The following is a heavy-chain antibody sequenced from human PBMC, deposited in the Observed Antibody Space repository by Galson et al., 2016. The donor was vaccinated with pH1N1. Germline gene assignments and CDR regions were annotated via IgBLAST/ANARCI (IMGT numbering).Heavy chain of an antibody. Sequence: CAISGDSVSSSSDTWNWIRQSPRRGLEWLGRIYHRSKWYYEYAPSLQGRLRISPDTSSNQMSLHLNSVTLDDAAVYYCAREGWFRRGYYIDHWGQGSLVTVSS. D-gene: IGHD3-3*01. V-gene: IGHV6-1*01. J-gene: IGHJ4*02. CDR1: GDSVSSSSDT. CDR2: IYHRSKWYY. CDR3: AREGWFRRGYYIDH.